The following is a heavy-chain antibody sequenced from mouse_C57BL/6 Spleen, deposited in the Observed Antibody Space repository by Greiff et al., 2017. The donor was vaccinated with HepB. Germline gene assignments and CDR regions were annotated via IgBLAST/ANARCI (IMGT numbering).Heavy chain of an antibody. CDR2: ISSGSSTI. J-gene: IGHJ3*01. D-gene: IGHD2-10*02. CDR1: GFTFSDYG. Sequence: EVQGVESGGGLVKPGGSLKLSCAASGFTFSDYGMHWVRQAPEKGLEWVAYISSGSSTIYYADTVKGRFTISRDNAKNTLFLQMTSLRSEYTAMYYCATWYGNFWFAYWGQGTLVTVSA. V-gene: IGHV5-17*01. CDR3: ATWYGNFWFAY.